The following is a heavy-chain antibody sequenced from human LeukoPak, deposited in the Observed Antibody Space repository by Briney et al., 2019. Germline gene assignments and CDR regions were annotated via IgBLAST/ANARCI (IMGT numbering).Heavy chain of an antibody. CDR1: GYTFTNYD. D-gene: IGHD4-11*01. CDR2: MNPNSGNT. V-gene: IGHV1-8*03. CDR3: ARGPAYNNYGASYYYYMDV. Sequence: ASVKVPCKASGYTFTNYDINWVRQATGQGLEWMGWMNPNSGNTGYAQKFQGRVTITRDTSINTAYMELSSLRSEDSAVYYCARGPAYNNYGASYYYYMDVWGKGATVTVSS. J-gene: IGHJ6*03.